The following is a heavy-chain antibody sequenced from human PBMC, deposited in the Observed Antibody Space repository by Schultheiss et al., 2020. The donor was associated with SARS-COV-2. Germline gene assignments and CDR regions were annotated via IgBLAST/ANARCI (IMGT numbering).Heavy chain of an antibody. V-gene: IGHV1-18*01. D-gene: IGHD2-15*01. CDR3: ARDEWVGENNWFDP. CDR1: GYTFTSYG. J-gene: IGHJ5*02. Sequence: ASVKVSCKASGYTFTSYGISWVRQAPGQGLEWMGWISAYNGNTNYAQKLQGRVTITADKSTSTAYMELSSLRSEDTAVYYCARDEWVGENNWFDPWGQGTLVTVSS. CDR2: ISAYNGNT.